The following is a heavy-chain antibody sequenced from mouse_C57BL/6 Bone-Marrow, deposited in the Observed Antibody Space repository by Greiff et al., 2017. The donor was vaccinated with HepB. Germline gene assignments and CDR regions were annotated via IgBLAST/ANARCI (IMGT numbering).Heavy chain of an antibody. Sequence: VQLQQSGPELVKPGASVKISCKASGYSFTGYYMNWVKQSPEKSLEWIGEINPSTGGTTYNQKFKAKATLTVDKSSSTAYMQLKSLTSEDSAVYYCASPPYYYGSSLAYWGQGTLVTVSA. V-gene: IGHV1-42*01. CDR1: GYSFTGYY. CDR2: INPSTGGT. D-gene: IGHD1-1*01. J-gene: IGHJ3*01. CDR3: ASPPYYYGSSLAY.